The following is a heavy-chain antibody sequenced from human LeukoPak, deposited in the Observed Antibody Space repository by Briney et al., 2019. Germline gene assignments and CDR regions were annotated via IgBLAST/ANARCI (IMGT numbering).Heavy chain of an antibody. CDR2: INSDGSST. V-gene: IGHV3-74*01. CDR3: ARGVAGTWYFDL. CDR1: GFIFSSYW. D-gene: IGHD6-19*01. J-gene: IGHJ2*01. Sequence: GGSLRLSCAASGFIFSSYWMHWVRQAPGKGLVWVSHINSDGSSTSYAGSVKGRFTISRDNAKNTLYLQTNSLRAEDTAVYYCARGVAGTWYFDLWGRGTLVTV.